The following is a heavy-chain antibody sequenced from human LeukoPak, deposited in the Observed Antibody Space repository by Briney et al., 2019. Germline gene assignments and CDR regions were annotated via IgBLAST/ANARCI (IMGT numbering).Heavy chain of an antibody. CDR3: AGRGGPDRDDYGDYEGIDYYYYMDV. V-gene: IGHV1-2*02. J-gene: IGHJ6*03. D-gene: IGHD4-17*01. CDR1: GYTFTGYY. CDR2: INPNSGGT. Sequence: ASVKVSCKASGYTFTGYYMHWVRQAPGQGLEWMGWINPNSGGTNYAQKFQGRVTMTRDTSISTAYMELSSLRSEDTAVYYCAGRGGPDRDDYGDYEGIDYYYYMDVWGKGTTVTVSS.